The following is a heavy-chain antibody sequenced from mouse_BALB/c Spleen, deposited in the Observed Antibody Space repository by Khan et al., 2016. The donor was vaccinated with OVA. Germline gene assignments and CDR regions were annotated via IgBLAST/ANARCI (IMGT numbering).Heavy chain of an antibody. Sequence: EVQLQESGPGLVKPSQSLSLTCTVTGYSITSDYAWNWIRQFPGNKLEWMGYISYSGSTSYNPSLKSRFYISRDTSKNQFFLQLNAVTTEDTATYYCARGRTYWGQGTLVTVSA. CDR3: ARGRTY. CDR1: GYSITSDYA. D-gene: IGHD3-3*01. CDR2: ISYSGST. J-gene: IGHJ3*01. V-gene: IGHV3-2*02.